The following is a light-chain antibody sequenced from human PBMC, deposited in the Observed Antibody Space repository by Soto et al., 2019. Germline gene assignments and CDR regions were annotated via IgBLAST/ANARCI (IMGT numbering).Light chain of an antibody. J-gene: IGKJ1*01. CDR2: DAS. CDR1: QSVGSY. CDR3: QQRSNWPPWT. V-gene: IGKV3-11*01. Sequence: EILFTQSPATLSLSPGERSTLSFRASQSVGSYLAWYQQKPGQAPRLLIYDASNRATGIPARFSGSGSGTDFTLTISSLEPEDFAVYYCQQRSNWPPWTFGQGTKVDIK.